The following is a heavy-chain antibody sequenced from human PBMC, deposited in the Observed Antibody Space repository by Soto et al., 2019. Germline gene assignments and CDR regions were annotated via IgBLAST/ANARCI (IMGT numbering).Heavy chain of an antibody. CDR2: INHSGST. J-gene: IGHJ4*02. D-gene: IGHD3-3*01. V-gene: IGHV4-34*01. Sequence: LRLSCAASGFTVSNNYITWVLQAPGKGLEWIGEINHSGSTNYNPSLKSRVTISVDTSKNQFSLKLSSVTAADTAVYYCARAGSGYYPEDLDYWGQGTLVTVSS. CDR1: GFTVSNNY. CDR3: ARAGSGYYPEDLDY.